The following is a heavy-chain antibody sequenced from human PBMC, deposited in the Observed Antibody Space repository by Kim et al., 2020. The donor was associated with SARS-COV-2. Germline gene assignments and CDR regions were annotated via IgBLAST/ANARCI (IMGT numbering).Heavy chain of an antibody. V-gene: IGHV1-18*01. CDR3: ARDISDYGDYGHAFDI. Sequence: KLQGRVTMTTDTSTSTAYMELRSLRSDDTAVYYCARDISDYGDYGHAFDIWGQGTMVTVSS. D-gene: IGHD4-17*01. J-gene: IGHJ3*02.